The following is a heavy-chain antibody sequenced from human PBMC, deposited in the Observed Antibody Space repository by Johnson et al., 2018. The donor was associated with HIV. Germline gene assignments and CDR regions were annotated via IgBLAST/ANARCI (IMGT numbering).Heavy chain of an antibody. D-gene: IGHD5-18*01. J-gene: IGHJ3*02. CDR3: ARESSRRGYSYGDAFDI. Sequence: VQLVESGGGLVKPGGSLRLSCAASGFTFSSYVMRWVRQAPGKGLEWVAAITGGGGRKYYADSVKGRFPISRDNSKNTLDLQMNSLRAQDTAVYDCARESSRRGYSYGDAFDIWGQGTMVTVSS. V-gene: IGHV3-23*04. CDR2: ITGGGGRK. CDR1: GFTFSSYV.